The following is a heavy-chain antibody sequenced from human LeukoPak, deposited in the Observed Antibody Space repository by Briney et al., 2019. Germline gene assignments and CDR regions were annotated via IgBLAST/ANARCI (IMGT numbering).Heavy chain of an antibody. CDR1: GFSFSNFA. V-gene: IGHV3-23*01. Sequence: PGGSLRLSCAASGFSFSNFAMSWVRQAPVKGLEWVSGTSGSGGSTYYADSVKGRFTISRDNSKSTLYLQMNTLRAEDTAVYFCAKASCSSTTCYFFDYWGQGTLVTVPS. CDR3: AKASCSSTTCYFFDY. D-gene: IGHD2-2*01. J-gene: IGHJ4*02. CDR2: TSGSGGST.